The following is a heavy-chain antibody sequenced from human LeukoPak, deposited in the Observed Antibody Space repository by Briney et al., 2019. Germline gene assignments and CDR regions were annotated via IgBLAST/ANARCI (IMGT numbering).Heavy chain of an antibody. V-gene: IGHV1-46*01. CDR2: INPSGGST. CDR3: ARDSKRSDFDY. CDR1: GYTFTSYY. Sequence: ASVKVSCKASGYTFTSYYMHWVRQAPGQGLEWMGIINPSGGSTSYAQKFQGRVTMTRDTSTSTVYMELSRLRSDDTAVYYCARDSKRSDFDYWGQGTLVTVSS. D-gene: IGHD1-1*01. J-gene: IGHJ4*02.